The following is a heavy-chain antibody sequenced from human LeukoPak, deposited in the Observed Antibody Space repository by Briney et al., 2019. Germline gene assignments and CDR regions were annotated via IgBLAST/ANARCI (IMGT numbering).Heavy chain of an antibody. V-gene: IGHV3-7*01. CDR1: GFTSIDDW. Sequence: GGALRHSCTPSGFTSIDDWMTWGPQAPGKRLEWGANIKQDGSAKYYVDSVKGRFTISRDNAKNSLYLQMDSLRVEDTATYYCARWRGSTSERSDYWGQGTLVTVSS. CDR2: IKQDGSAK. D-gene: IGHD2-2*01. CDR3: ARWRGSTSERSDY. J-gene: IGHJ4*02.